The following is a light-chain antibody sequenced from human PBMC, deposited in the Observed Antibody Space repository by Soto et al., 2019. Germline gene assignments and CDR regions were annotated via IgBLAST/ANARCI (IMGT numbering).Light chain of an antibody. Sequence: EILLTQSQGTLSLSPGERATLSCRASQSVSSSFLAWYQQKPGQAPRLLINGASSRATGIPARFSGSGSGTDFTLTISSLQPEDFATYYCQQSDSSPTFGQGTKVDIK. CDR1: QSVSSSF. CDR3: QQSDSSPT. V-gene: IGKV3-20*01. CDR2: GAS. J-gene: IGKJ2*01.